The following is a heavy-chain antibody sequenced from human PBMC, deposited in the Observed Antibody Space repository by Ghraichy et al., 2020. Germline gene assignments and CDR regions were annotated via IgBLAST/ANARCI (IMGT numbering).Heavy chain of an antibody. CDR2: LISSSTLV. D-gene: IGHD6-19*01. CDR1: GFTFTSYT. J-gene: IGHJ5*02. V-gene: IGHV3-21*01. CDR3: ARVTAVAGAGHWFDP. Sequence: GESLNISCTASGFTFTSYTVSWVRQAPGKGLEWFASLISSSTLVYYADSVRGRFTVSRDNAKNSLYLQMNSLRVEDTAIYYCARVTAVAGAGHWFDPWGQGTLVTVSP.